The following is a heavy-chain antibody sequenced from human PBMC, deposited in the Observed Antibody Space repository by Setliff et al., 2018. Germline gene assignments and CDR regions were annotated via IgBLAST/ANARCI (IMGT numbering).Heavy chain of an antibody. V-gene: IGHV4-38-2*01. CDR1: GYSIRSGYN. J-gene: IGHJ3*02. Sequence: TSETLSLTCRVSGYSIRSGYNWGWIRQSPGKGLEWIASISHTGSTDYNPSLESQITISSDTSRNQFSLKVNSVTVADTAVYYCARRSNLGATIFSGAFDIWGQGTMVTVSS. D-gene: IGHD3-3*01. CDR2: ISHTGST. CDR3: ARRSNLGATIFSGAFDI.